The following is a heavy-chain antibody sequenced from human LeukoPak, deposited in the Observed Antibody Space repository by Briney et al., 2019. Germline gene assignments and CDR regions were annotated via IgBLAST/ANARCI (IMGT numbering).Heavy chain of an antibody. V-gene: IGHV4-34*01. J-gene: IGHJ5*02. CDR1: GGSFNSYY. D-gene: IGHD5-18*01. Sequence: SETLSLTCTVSGGSFNSYYWSWIRQPPGKGLEWMGEINHSGSTNYNPSPKSRATISVGTSKNQFSLKLSSVTAADTAVYYCARVGRRGYRVNNWFDPWGQGTLVTVSS. CDR2: INHSGST. CDR3: ARVGRRGYRVNNWFDP.